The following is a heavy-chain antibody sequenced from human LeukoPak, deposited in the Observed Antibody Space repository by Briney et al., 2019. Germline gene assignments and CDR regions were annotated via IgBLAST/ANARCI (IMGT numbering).Heavy chain of an antibody. CDR1: GLTFGDYA. J-gene: IGHJ4*02. CDR3: TRDLGSGWYFDY. D-gene: IGHD6-19*01. V-gene: IGHV3-49*04. CDR2: IRSKAYGGTA. Sequence: GGSLRLSCTASGLTFGDYAMSWVRQAPGKGLEWVGFIRSKAYGGTAEYAASVKGRFTISRDDSKSIAYLQMNSLKTEDTAVYYCTRDLGSGWYFDYWGQGTLVTVPS.